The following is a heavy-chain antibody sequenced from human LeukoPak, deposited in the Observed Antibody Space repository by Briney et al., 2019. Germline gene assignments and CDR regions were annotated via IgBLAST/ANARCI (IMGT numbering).Heavy chain of an antibody. V-gene: IGHV3-30-3*02. CDR1: GFTFSNYA. CDR3: AKSRVGYDY. J-gene: IGHJ4*02. CDR2: ISYDGTNK. D-gene: IGHD5-12*01. Sequence: PGGSLRLSCAASGFTFSNYAMHWVRQAPGKGLEWVAVISYDGTNKYYADSVEGRFTISRDNSKNTLYLQMNSLRAEDTAVYYCAKSRVGYDYWGPGTLVTVSS.